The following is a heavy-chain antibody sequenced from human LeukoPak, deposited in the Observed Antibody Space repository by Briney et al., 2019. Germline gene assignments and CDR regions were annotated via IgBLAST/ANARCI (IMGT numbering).Heavy chain of an antibody. Sequence: PSETLSLTCAVSGGSISSSNWWSWVRQPPGKGLEWIGEIYHSGSTNYNPSLKSRVTISVDKSKNQFSLKLSSVTAADTAVYYCARQMVAGYDAFDIWGQGTMVTVSS. J-gene: IGHJ3*02. D-gene: IGHD6-19*01. CDR2: IYHSGST. CDR3: ARQMVAGYDAFDI. V-gene: IGHV4-4*02. CDR1: GGSISSSNW.